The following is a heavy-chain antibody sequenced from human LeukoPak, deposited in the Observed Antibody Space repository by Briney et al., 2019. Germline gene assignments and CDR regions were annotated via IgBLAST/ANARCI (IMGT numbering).Heavy chain of an antibody. CDR1: GFIFSSYA. CDR2: ISYDGSNK. Sequence: GGSLRLSCAASGFIFSSYAMHWVRQAPGKGLEWVAVISYDGSNKYYADSVKGRFTISKDNSKNTLYLQMNSLRAEDTAVYYCARDAAPYDSSGYWNWFDPWGQGTLVTVSS. D-gene: IGHD3-22*01. V-gene: IGHV3-30-3*01. CDR3: ARDAAPYDSSGYWNWFDP. J-gene: IGHJ5*02.